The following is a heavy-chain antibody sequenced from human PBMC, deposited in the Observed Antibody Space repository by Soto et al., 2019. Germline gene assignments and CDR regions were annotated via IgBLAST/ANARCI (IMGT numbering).Heavy chain of an antibody. D-gene: IGHD5-18*01. CDR3: ARVRTAMVAAFDC. V-gene: IGHV4-4*02. CDR2: IYHSGST. CDR1: GGSISSSNW. J-gene: IGHJ4*02. Sequence: SETLSLTCAVSGGSISSSNWWSWVRQPPGKGLEWIGEIYHSGSTNYNPSLKSRVTISVDKSKNQFSLKLSSVTAADTAVYYCARVRTAMVAAFDCWGQGTLVTVSS.